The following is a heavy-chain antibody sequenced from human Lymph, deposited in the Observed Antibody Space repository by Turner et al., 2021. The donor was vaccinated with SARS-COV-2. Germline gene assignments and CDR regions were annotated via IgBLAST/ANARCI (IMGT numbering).Heavy chain of an antibody. Sequence: QVQLVESGGGVVQPGRSLRLSCAASGFPFSSYAMHWVRQAPGKGLEWVTVIAYDGSNKYYADSVKGRFTISRDNSKNTLYLQMNSLRAEDTAVYYCAKVRSIFGVVIGGMDVWGQGTTVTVSS. D-gene: IGHD3-3*01. CDR3: AKVRSIFGVVIGGMDV. CDR2: IAYDGSNK. V-gene: IGHV3-30*18. J-gene: IGHJ6*02. CDR1: GFPFSSYA.